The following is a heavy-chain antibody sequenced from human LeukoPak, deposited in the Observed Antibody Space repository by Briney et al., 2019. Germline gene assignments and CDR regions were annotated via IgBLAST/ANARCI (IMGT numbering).Heavy chain of an antibody. J-gene: IGHJ6*02. CDR1: GYTFTSYY. CDR3: ARDADGVTTRLYYYGMDV. CDR2: INPSGGST. V-gene: IGHV1-46*01. D-gene: IGHD4-17*01. Sequence: ASVKVSCKASGYTFTSYYMHWVRQAPGQGLEWMGIINPSGGSTSYAQKFQGRVTMTRDTSTSTVYMELSSLRSEDTAVYYCARDADGVTTRLYYYGMDVWGQGTTVTVSS.